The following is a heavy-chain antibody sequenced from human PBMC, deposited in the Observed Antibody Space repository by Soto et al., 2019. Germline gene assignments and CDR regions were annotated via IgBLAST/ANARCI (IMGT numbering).Heavy chain of an antibody. V-gene: IGHV4-59*01. J-gene: IGHJ5*02. CDR2: IFYNGTT. CDR3: ARSPRQIRFLVHWFDP. CDR1: GGFISPFF. D-gene: IGHD3-3*01. Sequence: SKSLSLTCSVSGGFISPFFWSWIRQVPGKGPRWIGYIFYNGTTNYNPSLKSRVTMSVDTSKNQFSLKLNSVTAADTAVYYCARSPRQIRFLVHWFDPWGPGTQVTVAS.